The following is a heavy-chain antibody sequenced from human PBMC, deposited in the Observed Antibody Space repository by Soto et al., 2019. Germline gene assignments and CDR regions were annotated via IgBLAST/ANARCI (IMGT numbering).Heavy chain of an antibody. CDR3: ARGGVSTRTFDY. Sequence: GEALKISWKGSGYNFAGDWIAWVRQMPGKGLELMGIIYPSDSDTRYRPSFQGQVTISADKSISSAYLQWSSLRASDTAMYYCARGGVSTRTFDYWGQGTPVAVSS. V-gene: IGHV5-51*01. CDR2: IYPSDSDT. D-gene: IGHD3-3*01. CDR1: GYNFAGDW. J-gene: IGHJ4*02.